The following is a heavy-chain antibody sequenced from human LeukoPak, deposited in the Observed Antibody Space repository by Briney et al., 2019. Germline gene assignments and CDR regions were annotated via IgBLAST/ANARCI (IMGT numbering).Heavy chain of an antibody. CDR2: ISSSGSTI. CDR1: GFTFSDYY. D-gene: IGHD3-10*01. J-gene: IGHJ4*02. CDR3: ARDFNRGFGYYFDY. V-gene: IGHV3-11*04. Sequence: GGSLRLSCAASGFTFSDYYTSWIRQAPGKGLEWVSYISSSGSTIYYADSVKGRFTISRDNAKNSLYLQMNSLRAEDTAVYYCARDFNRGFGYYFDYWGQGTLVTVSS.